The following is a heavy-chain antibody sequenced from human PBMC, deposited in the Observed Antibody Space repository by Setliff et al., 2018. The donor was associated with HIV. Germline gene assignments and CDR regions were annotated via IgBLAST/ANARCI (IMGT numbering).Heavy chain of an antibody. V-gene: IGHV3-7*01. J-gene: IGHJ3*01. D-gene: IGHD3-16*02. CDR3: ARGNGDYVWGTNRLGDDSFDV. CDR2: INQDGSEK. Sequence: GGSLRLSCSPSGFTFNSYWMSWVRQAPGKGLEWVANINQDGSEKHYVDSVKGRFTISRDNAKNLLYLQMNSLRVEDAAVYYCARGNGDYVWGTNRLGDDSFDVWGQGTVVTVSS. CDR1: GFTFNSYW.